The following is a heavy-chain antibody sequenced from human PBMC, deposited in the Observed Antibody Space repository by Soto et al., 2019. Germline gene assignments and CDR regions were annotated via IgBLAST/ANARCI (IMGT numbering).Heavy chain of an antibody. D-gene: IGHD2-2*01. Sequence: SETLSLTCSVSGDYIHVGGYYWTWIPQRPGKGLEGMGYIYYTGKTYYNPSLESWLTMSVDRSKNQFSLRLTYVTAADTAVYFCGRDLTSNANCIDPWGQGALVTVSS. CDR3: GRDLTSNANCIDP. V-gene: IGHV4-30-4*01. CDR1: GDYIHVGGYY. CDR2: IYYTGKT. J-gene: IGHJ5*02.